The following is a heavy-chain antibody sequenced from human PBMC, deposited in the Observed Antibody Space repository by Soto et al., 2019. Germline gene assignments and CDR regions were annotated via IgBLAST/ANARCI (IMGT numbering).Heavy chain of an antibody. Sequence: EVQLVESGGDLVQPGGSLRLSCAASGLTFSRYWMHWVRQAPGQGLVWLSRISSDGTTTSYADSVKGRFTISRDNAKNTLYLQMSNLRAEDTATYHCGRGGQYASGAYYADWWGQGTLVTVSP. D-gene: IGHD3-10*01. CDR1: GLTFSRYW. CDR2: ISSDGTTT. J-gene: IGHJ4*02. V-gene: IGHV3-74*01. CDR3: GRGGQYASGAYYADW.